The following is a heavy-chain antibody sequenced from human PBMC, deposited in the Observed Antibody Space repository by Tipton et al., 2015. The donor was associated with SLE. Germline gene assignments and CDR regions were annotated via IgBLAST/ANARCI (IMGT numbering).Heavy chain of an antibody. V-gene: IGHV4-34*01. CDR2: INHSGST. J-gene: IGHJ4*02. D-gene: IGHD1-7*01. CDR1: GGSFSGYY. CDR3: ARNVDWNYKVLDY. Sequence: GLVKPSETLSLTCAVYGGSFSGYYWSWIRQPPGKGLEWIGEINHSGSTNYNPSLKSRVTISVDTSKNQFSLKLSSVTAADTAVYYCARNVDWNYKVLDYWGQGTLVTVSS.